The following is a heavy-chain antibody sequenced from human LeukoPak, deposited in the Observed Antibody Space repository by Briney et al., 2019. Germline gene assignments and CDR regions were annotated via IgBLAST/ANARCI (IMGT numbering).Heavy chain of an antibody. CDR1: GYSISSGYY. CDR2: MYDSGNT. Sequence: SETLSLTCSVSGYSISSGYYWGWIRQPPGKGLEWIGSMYDSGNTYYYPSLKSRVTISVDTSKNQFTLKLSSVTAADTAVYYCVRDGSGYFFDNWGQGTLVAVSP. CDR3: VRDGSGYFFDN. V-gene: IGHV4-38-2*02. D-gene: IGHD3-3*01. J-gene: IGHJ4*02.